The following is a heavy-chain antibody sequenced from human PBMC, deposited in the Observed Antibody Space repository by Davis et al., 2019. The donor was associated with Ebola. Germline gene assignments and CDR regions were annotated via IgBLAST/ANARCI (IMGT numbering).Heavy chain of an antibody. CDR1: GFTGSNAR. Sequence: PGGSLRLSCAASGFTGSNARMSWVRQAPGKGLEWLGRIKSKSDGGTTDSAAPVKVRFSISRDDSKNTLYLQMNSLKTGDTAVYYCTRTPAAGLWGQGTLVTVSS. J-gene: IGHJ4*02. CDR3: TRTPAAGL. CDR2: IKSKSDGGTT. V-gene: IGHV3-15*01. D-gene: IGHD6-13*01.